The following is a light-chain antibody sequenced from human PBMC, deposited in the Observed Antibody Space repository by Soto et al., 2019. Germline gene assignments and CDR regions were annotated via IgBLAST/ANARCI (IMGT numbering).Light chain of an antibody. CDR2: DVS. CDR1: SSDVGGYNY. Sequence: QSALTQPASVSGSPGQSITISCTGTSSDVGGYNYVSWYQQHPGKAPKLMIYDVSNRPSGVSNRFSGSKSGNTASLTISGLQPEDEADYYCSSYTSSSPLFGGGTKLTVL. J-gene: IGLJ2*01. V-gene: IGLV2-14*01. CDR3: SSYTSSSPL.